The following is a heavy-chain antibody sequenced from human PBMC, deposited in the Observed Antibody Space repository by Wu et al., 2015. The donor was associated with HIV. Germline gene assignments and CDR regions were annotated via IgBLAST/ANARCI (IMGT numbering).Heavy chain of an antibody. V-gene: IGHV1-18*04. CDR3: ARGHYYASGNYHFSAPVY. Sequence: QVELVQSGAEVKKPGASVKISCEASGYTFTDFYFHWVRQAPGQGLEWVGWISAHNGNTKYGQKFQGRVTMTTDTSSSTAYMELRSLRSDDTAVYFCARGHYYASGNYHFSAPVYWGRGTLVTVSS. CDR2: ISAHNGNT. CDR1: GYTFTDFY. D-gene: IGHD3-10*01. J-gene: IGHJ4*02.